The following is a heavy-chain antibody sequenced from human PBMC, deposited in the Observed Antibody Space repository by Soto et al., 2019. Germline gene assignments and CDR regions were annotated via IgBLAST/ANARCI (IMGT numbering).Heavy chain of an antibody. CDR1: GFTFSSYG. D-gene: IGHD3-10*01. CDR3: ARGKGLLWPTTLIFDY. CDR2: IWYDGSNK. J-gene: IGHJ4*02. V-gene: IGHV3-33*01. Sequence: PGGSLRLSCAASGFTFSSYGMHWVRQAPGKGLEWVAVIWYDGSNKYYADSVKGRFTISRDNSKNTLYLQMNSLRAEDTAVYYCARGKGLLWPTTLIFDYWRQGSLVTVSS.